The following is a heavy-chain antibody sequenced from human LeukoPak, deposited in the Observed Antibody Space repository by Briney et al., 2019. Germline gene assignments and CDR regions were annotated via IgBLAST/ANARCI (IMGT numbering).Heavy chain of an antibody. CDR2: ISAYNGDT. V-gene: IGHV1-18*01. CDR1: GLTFTSYA. D-gene: IGHD3-10*01. CDR3: ARGPGSRGIFDY. Sequence: ASVKVSCKASGLTFTSYAISWVRQAPGQGLEWMGWISAYNGDTNYAQKLQGRITMTTDTSTTTAYMELRSLRSDDTAVYYCARGPGSRGIFDYWGQGTLVTVSS. J-gene: IGHJ4*02.